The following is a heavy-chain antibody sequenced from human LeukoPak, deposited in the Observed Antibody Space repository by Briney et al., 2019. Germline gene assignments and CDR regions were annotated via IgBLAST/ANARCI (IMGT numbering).Heavy chain of an antibody. CDR2: ISSSSSTI. Sequence: PGGSLRLSCAASGFTFSSYSMNWVRQAPGKGLEWVSYISSSSSTIYYADSVKGRFTISRDNAKNSLYLQMNSLRAEDTAVYYCARDLPVGVAAAGRFDPWGQGTLVTVSS. J-gene: IGHJ5*02. D-gene: IGHD6-13*01. CDR3: ARDLPVGVAAAGRFDP. CDR1: GFTFSSYS. V-gene: IGHV3-48*01.